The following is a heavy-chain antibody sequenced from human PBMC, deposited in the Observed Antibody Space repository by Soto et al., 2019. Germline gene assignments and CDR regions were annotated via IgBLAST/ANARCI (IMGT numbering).Heavy chain of an antibody. D-gene: IGHD4-17*01. J-gene: IGHJ6*02. CDR1: GFTFSSYA. V-gene: IGHV3-23*01. Sequence: PGGSLRLSCAASGFTFSSYAVSWVRQAPGKGQEWESAISGSSGSTYYADSVKGRFTISRDNSKNKLYLQMNSLRAEDTAVYYCAKVKKTVKPSYYYYGMDVWGQGTTVTVSS. CDR2: ISGSSGST. CDR3: AKVKKTVKPSYYYYGMDV.